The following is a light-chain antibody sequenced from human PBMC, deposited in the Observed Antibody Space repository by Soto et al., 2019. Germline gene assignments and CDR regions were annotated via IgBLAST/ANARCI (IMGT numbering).Light chain of an antibody. CDR2: DVS. J-gene: IGLJ2*01. CDR3: SSYTSSSTLVV. V-gene: IGLV2-14*01. CDR1: SSDVGGYNY. Sequence: QSALTQPASVSGSPGQSITISCTGTSSDVGGYNYVSWYQQHPGKAPKLMIYDVSNRPSGVSNRFSGSKSGNTASLTISGRQDDDEADYYCSSYTSSSTLVVFGGGTKLTVL.